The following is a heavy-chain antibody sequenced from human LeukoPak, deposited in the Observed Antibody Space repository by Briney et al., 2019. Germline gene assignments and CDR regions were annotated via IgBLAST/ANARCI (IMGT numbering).Heavy chain of an antibody. CDR3: ARAGEYSSSSPHYYFDY. CDR1: GYTFTGYY. V-gene: IGHV1-2*02. J-gene: IGHJ4*02. CDR2: INPNSGGT. D-gene: IGHD6-6*01. Sequence: ASVKVSCKASGYTFTGYYMHWVRQAPGQGLEWMGWINPNSGGTNYAQKFRGRVTMTRDTSISTAYMELSRLRSDDTAVYYCARAGEYSSSSPHYYFDYWGQGTLVTVSS.